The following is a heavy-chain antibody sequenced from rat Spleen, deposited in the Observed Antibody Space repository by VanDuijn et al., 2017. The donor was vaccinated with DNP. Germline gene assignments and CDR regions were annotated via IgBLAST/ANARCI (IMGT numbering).Heavy chain of an antibody. D-gene: IGHD5-1*01. CDR2: IIPDGDRN. J-gene: IGHJ2*01. CDR3: GTNWELYN. Sequence: EVQLVESGENLVQPGRSLTLSCEASGFTFSNYDMAWVRQAPTKGLEWVALIIPDGDRNYYRDSVRGRFTVARNNAESTLYLQLNSLRSEDTATYYCGTNWELYNWGQGVMVTVSS. V-gene: IGHV5S23*01. CDR1: GFTFSNYD.